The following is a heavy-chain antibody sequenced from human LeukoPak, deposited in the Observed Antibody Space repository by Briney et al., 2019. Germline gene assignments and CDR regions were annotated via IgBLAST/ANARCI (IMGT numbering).Heavy chain of an antibody. V-gene: IGHV3-7*03. Sequence: PGGSLRLSCAASGFTFSSYWMNWARQAPGKGLEWVANIKQDGSEKYYVDSVKGRFTISRDNAKNSLYLQMNSLRAEDTAVYYCARASMVRGVHYYYGMDVWGQGTTVTVSS. D-gene: IGHD3-10*01. CDR2: IKQDGSEK. CDR1: GFTFSSYW. J-gene: IGHJ6*02. CDR3: ARASMVRGVHYYYGMDV.